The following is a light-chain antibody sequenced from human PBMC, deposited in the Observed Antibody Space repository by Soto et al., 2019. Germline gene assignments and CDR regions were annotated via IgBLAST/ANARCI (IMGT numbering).Light chain of an antibody. CDR2: AAS. V-gene: IGKV1-39*01. Sequence: DIQMTQSPSSLSASVGDEVTITCRASQTIMTYLNWYQLKPGKPPRLLIYAASSLQSGVPSRFSGSGSGTDFTLIISSLQPEDFATYSCQQSYNSPQTFGRGTKVDI. CDR1: QTIMTY. CDR3: QQSYNSPQT. J-gene: IGKJ1*01.